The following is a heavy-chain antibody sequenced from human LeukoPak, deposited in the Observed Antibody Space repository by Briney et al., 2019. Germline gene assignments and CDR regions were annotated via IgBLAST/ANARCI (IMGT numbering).Heavy chain of an antibody. Sequence: GASVKVSCKASGYTFTGYYMHWVRQAPGQGLEWMGWINPNSGGTTYAQKFQGRVTMTSDTSISTTYMELSRLRSDDTAVYYCATRAQGYYDLWSGPFDYWGQGTLVTVSS. CDR1: GYTFTGYY. V-gene: IGHV1-2*02. D-gene: IGHD3-3*01. CDR2: INPNSGGT. J-gene: IGHJ4*02. CDR3: ATRAQGYYDLWSGPFDY.